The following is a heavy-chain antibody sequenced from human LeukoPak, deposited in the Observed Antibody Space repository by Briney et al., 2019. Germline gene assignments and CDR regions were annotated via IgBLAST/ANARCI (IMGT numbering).Heavy chain of an antibody. D-gene: IGHD7-27*01. V-gene: IGHV3-30-3*01. Sequence: GRSLRLSCAASGFTFSSYAMPWVRQAPGKGLEWVAVISYDGSNKYYADSVKGRFTISRDNSKNTLYLQMNSLRAEDTAVYYCARGSANWGPSVSSYGYFDYWGQGTLVTVSS. CDR1: GFTFSSYA. J-gene: IGHJ4*02. CDR2: ISYDGSNK. CDR3: ARGSANWGPSVSSYGYFDY.